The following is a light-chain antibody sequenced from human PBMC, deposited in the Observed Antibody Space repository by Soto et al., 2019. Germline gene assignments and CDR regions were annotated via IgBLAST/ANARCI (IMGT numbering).Light chain of an antibody. J-gene: IGLJ1*01. CDR3: SSYAGSKMGV. Sequence: QSALTQPPSASGSPGQSLTISCTGTNSDVGRYKFVSWYQQHPGKAPKLIIYEVTQRPPGVPDRFSASKSGNTASLTVSGLQAEDEADYYCSSYAGSKMGVFGTGTKVTVL. CDR2: EVT. CDR1: NSDVGRYKF. V-gene: IGLV2-8*01.